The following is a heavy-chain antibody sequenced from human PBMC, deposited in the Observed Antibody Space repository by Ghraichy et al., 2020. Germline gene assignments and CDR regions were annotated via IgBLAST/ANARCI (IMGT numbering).Heavy chain of an antibody. Sequence: GGSLRLSCAASGFTFSSYWMSWVRQAPGKGLEWVANIKQDGSEKYYVDSVKGRFTISRDNAKNSLYLQMNSLRAEDTAVYYWARDPTVTYYYYYYMDVWGKGTTVTVSS. J-gene: IGHJ6*03. CDR1: GFTFSSYW. V-gene: IGHV3-7*01. CDR2: IKQDGSEK. D-gene: IGHD4-11*01. CDR3: ARDPTVTYYYYYYMDV.